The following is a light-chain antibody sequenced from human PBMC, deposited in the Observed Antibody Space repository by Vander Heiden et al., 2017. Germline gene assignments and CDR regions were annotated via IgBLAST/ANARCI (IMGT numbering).Light chain of an antibody. J-gene: IGLJ3*02. CDR3: QSYDSSLRGSV. V-gene: IGLV1-40*01. CDR1: NSNIGAGYT. CDR2: GNN. Sequence: QSVLTQPPSVSGAPGQRVTICCTGSNSNIGAGYTVHWYQHLPGTAPKLVMYGNNNRPSGVPDRFAGPKSGTSASLAVTGLQAEDEADYYCQSYDSSLRGSVFGGGTKLTVL.